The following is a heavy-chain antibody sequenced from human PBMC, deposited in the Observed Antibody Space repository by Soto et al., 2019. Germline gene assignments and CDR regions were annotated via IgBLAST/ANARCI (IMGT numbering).Heavy chain of an antibody. Sequence: EVQLLESGGGLVQPGGSLRLSCAASGFTFSNYAMSWVRQSPGKGLEWVSGLSGSGGRTYYADSVKGRFTISRENSKNTLYLQMTSLRAEDTAIYFCAGELLSQSYYYYMDVWGKGTTVTVSS. CDR3: AGELLSQSYYYYMDV. D-gene: IGHD3-10*01. CDR1: GFTFSNYA. V-gene: IGHV3-23*01. J-gene: IGHJ6*03. CDR2: LSGSGGRT.